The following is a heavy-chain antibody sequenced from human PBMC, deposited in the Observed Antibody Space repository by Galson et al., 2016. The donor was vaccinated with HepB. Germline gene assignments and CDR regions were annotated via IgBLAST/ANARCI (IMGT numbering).Heavy chain of an antibody. CDR1: GFTFSSYA. V-gene: IGHV3-30-3*01. CDR2: ISNDGNNE. J-gene: IGHJ4*02. Sequence: SLRLSCAASGFTFSSYAMHWVRQAPGKGLEWVAGISNDGNNEKYADSVKGRFTVSRDNSQNTLLLQMNSLRPEDTAVYFCARDGGITPSRFDQWGQGTKVTVFS. D-gene: IGHD4-23*01. CDR3: ARDGGITPSRFDQ.